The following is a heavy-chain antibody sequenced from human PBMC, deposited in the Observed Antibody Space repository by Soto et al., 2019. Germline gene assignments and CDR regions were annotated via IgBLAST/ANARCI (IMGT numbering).Heavy chain of an antibody. V-gene: IGHV4-59*01. D-gene: IGHD5-18*01. CDR2: IYSSGST. CDR1: GGSITNYY. Sequence: QVQLQESGPGLVKPPETLSLTCTVSGGSITNYYWSWIRQPPGKGLEWIGYIYSSGSTNYNPSLKSRVTISADTSKNQVSPKPTSVTAADTAVYYCARDHPHSYGIYYFDYWGQGTLVTVSS. CDR3: ARDHPHSYGIYYFDY. J-gene: IGHJ4*02.